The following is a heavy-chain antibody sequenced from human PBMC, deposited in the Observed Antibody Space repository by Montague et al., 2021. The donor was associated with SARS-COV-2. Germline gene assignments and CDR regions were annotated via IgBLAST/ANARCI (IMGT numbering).Heavy chain of an antibody. J-gene: IGHJ6*02. V-gene: IGHV3-23*03. CDR3: AKDSLITMVRGDPAYYYYGMDV. Sequence: SLRLSCAASGFTFSSYAMSWVRQAPGKGLEWVSVIYSGGSSAYYADSVKGRFTISRDNSKNTLYLQMNSLRAEDTAVYYCAKDSLITMVRGDPAYYYYGMDVWGQGTTVTVSS. D-gene: IGHD3-10*01. CDR2: IYSGGSSA. CDR1: GFTFSSYA.